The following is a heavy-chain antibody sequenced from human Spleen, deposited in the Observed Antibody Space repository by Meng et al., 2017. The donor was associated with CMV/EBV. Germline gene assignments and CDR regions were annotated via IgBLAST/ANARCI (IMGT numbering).Heavy chain of an antibody. D-gene: IGHD5-24*01. CDR1: GGSFSAHY. J-gene: IGHJ4*02. CDR2: INDSESA. CDR3: ARQGRVYFDY. Sequence: SETLSLTCAVHGGSFSAHYWSWIRQPPGKGLEWIGEINDSESANSNPSLKRRVTMSVDTSKNQFSLRLSSVTAADTAVYYCARQGRVYFDYWGQGVLVTVSS. V-gene: IGHV4-34*01.